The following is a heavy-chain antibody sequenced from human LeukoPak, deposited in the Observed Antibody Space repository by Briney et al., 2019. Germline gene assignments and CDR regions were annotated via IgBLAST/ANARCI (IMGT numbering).Heavy chain of an antibody. Sequence: SETLSLTCTVSGGSISSSSYYWGGIRHPPGKGLEWFGRIYYSGSTYYNPSLKSRVTISVDTSKNQFSLKLSSVTAADTAVYYCARRGAPDCSGGSCYKVDYWGQGTLVTVSS. CDR3: ARRGAPDCSGGSCYKVDY. V-gene: IGHV4-39*01. CDR1: GGSISSSSYY. D-gene: IGHD2-15*01. CDR2: IYYSGST. J-gene: IGHJ4*02.